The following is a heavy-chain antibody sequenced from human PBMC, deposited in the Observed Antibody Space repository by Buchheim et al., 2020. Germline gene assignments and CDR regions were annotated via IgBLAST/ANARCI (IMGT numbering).Heavy chain of an antibody. V-gene: IGHV3-30-3*01. J-gene: IGHJ4*02. D-gene: IGHD3-10*01. CDR3: AMGGYYRDY. CDR1: GFTFSSYA. Sequence: QVQLVESGGGVVQPGRSLRLSCAASGFTFSSYAMHWVRQAPGKGLEWVAVISYDGSNKYYADSVKGRFTISRDNSKHTLYLQMNSLRAEDTAVYYCAMGGYYRDYWGQGTL. CDR2: ISYDGSNK.